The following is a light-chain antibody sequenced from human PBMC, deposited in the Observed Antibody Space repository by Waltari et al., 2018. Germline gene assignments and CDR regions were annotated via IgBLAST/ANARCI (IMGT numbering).Light chain of an antibody. V-gene: IGLV2-8*01. Sequence: QSALTQPPSASGSPGQSITISCTGSARDIGSHDSVSWYQQHPGKAPKLLLYDVNRRPAGVPFRFSGSESGNTASLTVSGLQTEDEADYYCSSYVGADTAVFGPGTKVTVL. CDR1: ARDIGSHDS. J-gene: IGLJ1*01. CDR3: SSYVGADTAV. CDR2: DVN.